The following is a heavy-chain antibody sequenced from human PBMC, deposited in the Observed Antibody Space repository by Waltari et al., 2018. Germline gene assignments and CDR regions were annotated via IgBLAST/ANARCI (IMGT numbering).Heavy chain of an antibody. CDR1: GGSISSYY. V-gene: IGHV4-59*01. CDR2: IYYSGST. J-gene: IGHJ6*03. Sequence: QVQLQASGPGLVKPSETLSLTCTVSGGSISSYYWSWIRQPPGKGLEWIGYIYYSGSTNYNPSLKSRVTISVDTSKNQFSLKLSSVTAADTAVYYCAREVQGYYYMDVWGKGTTVTISS. CDR3: AREVQGYYYMDV.